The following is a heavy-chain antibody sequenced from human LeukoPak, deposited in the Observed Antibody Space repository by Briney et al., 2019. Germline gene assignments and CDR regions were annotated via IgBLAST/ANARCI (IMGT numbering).Heavy chain of an antibody. CDR1: GYTFTGYY. CDR2: INPNSGGT. CDR3: ARGPGSYPFRFDH. J-gene: IGHJ4*02. D-gene: IGHD1-26*01. V-gene: IGHV1-2*02. Sequence: ASVKVSCKASGYTFTGYYMHWVRQAPGQGLEWMGWINPNSGGTNYAQKFQGRVTMTRDTSISTAYMELSRLRSDDTAVYYCARGPGSYPFRFDHWGQGTLVTVSS.